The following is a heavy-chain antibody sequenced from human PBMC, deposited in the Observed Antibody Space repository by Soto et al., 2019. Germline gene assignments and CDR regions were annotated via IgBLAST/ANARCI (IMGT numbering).Heavy chain of an antibody. V-gene: IGHV1-18*04. J-gene: IGHJ5*02. CDR3: AREISSGSANWFDP. CDR2: ISGYNGNT. Sequence: QVQLVQSGAEVKKPGASVKVSCKASGYTFHSYGISWVRQAPGQGLEWMGTISGYNGNTNYAQKLQGRVTMTTDTSTSTAYMELRSVRSDDTALYYYAREISSGSANWFDPWGQGTLVTDSS. CDR1: GYTFHSYG. D-gene: IGHD6-19*01.